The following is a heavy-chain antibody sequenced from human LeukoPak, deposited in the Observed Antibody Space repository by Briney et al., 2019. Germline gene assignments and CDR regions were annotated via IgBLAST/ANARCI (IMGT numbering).Heavy chain of an antibody. D-gene: IGHD1-26*01. CDR2: IYSGGST. CDR1: GFTLSSYA. CDR3: ARGGATAPFDY. Sequence: GGSLRLSCAASGFTLSSYAMSWVRQAPGKGLEWVSVIYSGGSTYYADSVKGRFTISRDNSKNTLYLQMNSLRAEDTAVYYCARGGATAPFDYWGQGTLVTVSS. J-gene: IGHJ4*02. V-gene: IGHV3-66*01.